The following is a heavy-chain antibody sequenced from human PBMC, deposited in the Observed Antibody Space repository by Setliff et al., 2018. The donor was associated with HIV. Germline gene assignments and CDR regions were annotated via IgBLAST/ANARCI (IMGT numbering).Heavy chain of an antibody. CDR1: ERTFTFRSFG. Sequence: GESLKISCAASERTFTFRSFGMHWVRQAPGKGLEWVASIKQDGSGEHYVDSVKGRFAISRDNAKNSLYLQMNSLRVEDTAVYYCASTNSFDYWGQGTLVTVSS. D-gene: IGHD3-3*01. CDR3: ASTNSFDY. J-gene: IGHJ4*02. V-gene: IGHV3-7*03. CDR2: IKQDGSGE.